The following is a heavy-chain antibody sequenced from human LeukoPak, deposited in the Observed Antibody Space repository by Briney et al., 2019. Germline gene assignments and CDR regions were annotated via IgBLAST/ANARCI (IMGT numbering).Heavy chain of an antibody. J-gene: IGHJ4*02. CDR3: ARDQGIAVAGHFDY. CDR2: INPNSGGT. CDR1: GYTFTGYY. V-gene: IGHV1-2*04. Sequence: ASVKVSCTASGYTFTGYYMHWVRQAPGQGLEWMGWINPNSGGTNYAQKFQGWVTMTRDTSISTAYMELSRLRSDDTAVYYCARDQGIAVAGHFDYWGQGTLVTVSS. D-gene: IGHD6-19*01.